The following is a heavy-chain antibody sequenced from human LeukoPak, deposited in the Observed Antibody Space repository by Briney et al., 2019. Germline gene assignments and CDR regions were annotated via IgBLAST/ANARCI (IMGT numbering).Heavy chain of an antibody. Sequence: GGSLRLSCAASGFTFSSYAMSWVRQAPGKGLEWVSAISGSGGSTYYADSVKGRFTISRDNSKNTLYLQMNSLRAEDTAVYYCAKAVAAADPAWYYYGMDVCGQGTTVTVSS. V-gene: IGHV3-23*01. CDR1: GFTFSSYA. J-gene: IGHJ6*02. CDR2: ISGSGGST. D-gene: IGHD6-13*01. CDR3: AKAVAAADPAWYYYGMDV.